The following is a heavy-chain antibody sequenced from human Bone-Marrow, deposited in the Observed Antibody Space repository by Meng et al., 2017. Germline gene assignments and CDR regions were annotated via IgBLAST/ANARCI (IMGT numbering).Heavy chain of an antibody. Sequence: VHQRVWGGGVLNPWDTLSLTCVFSGGSFSDYCWSWFRQPPGKGLEWIGEINHSGSTNYNPSLESRATISVDTSQNNLSLKLSSVTAADTAVYYCARGPTTMAHDFDYWGQGTLVTVSS. V-gene: IGHV4-34*01. CDR2: INHSGST. D-gene: IGHD4-11*01. J-gene: IGHJ4*02. CDR3: ARGPTTMAHDFDY. CDR1: GGSFSDYC.